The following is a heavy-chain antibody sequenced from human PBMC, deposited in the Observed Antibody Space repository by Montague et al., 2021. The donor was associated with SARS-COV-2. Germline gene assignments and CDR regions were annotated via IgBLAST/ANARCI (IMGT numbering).Heavy chain of an antibody. D-gene: IGHD3-10*01. CDR2: ISYSGRT. CDR3: ASSYYYVSGTYAYNYYMDV. CDR1: GGSISSSPYY. Sequence: SETLSLTCTASGGSISSSPYYWGWIRQPPGRGLEWVGCISYSGRTYFSPSLKSRLTISVDSSENQFSLRLSSVTAADTAVYYCASSYYYVSGTYAYNYYMDVWGKGTTVTVSS. J-gene: IGHJ6*03. V-gene: IGHV4-39*01.